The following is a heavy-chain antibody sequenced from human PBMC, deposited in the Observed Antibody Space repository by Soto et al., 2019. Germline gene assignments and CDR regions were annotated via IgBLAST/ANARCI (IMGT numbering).Heavy chain of an antibody. CDR3: ARAVADTAMVKS. V-gene: IGHV4-61*01. CDR1: VRSVCSGSYY. D-gene: IGHD5-18*01. CDR2: IYYSGST. Sequence: SETLSLTCTFSVRSVCSGSYYWGWIRQPPGKGLEWIGYIYYSGSTNYNPSLKSRVTISVDTSKNQFSLKLSSVTAADTAVYYCARAVADTAMVKSWGQGTMVT. J-gene: IGHJ3*01.